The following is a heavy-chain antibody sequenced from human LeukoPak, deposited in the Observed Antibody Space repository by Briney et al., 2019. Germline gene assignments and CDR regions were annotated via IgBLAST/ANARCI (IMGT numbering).Heavy chain of an antibody. D-gene: IGHD3-10*01. CDR2: INHSGST. CDR1: GGSISSGGYY. CDR3: ARAQARGYYGSGSYYNGPYYYYYYGMDV. Sequence: SETLSLTCTVSGGSISSGGYYWSWIRQPPGKGLEWIGEINHSGSTNYNPSLKSRVTISVDTSKNQFSLKLSSVTAADTAVYYCARAQARGYYGSGSYYNGPYYYYYYGMDVWGQGTTVTVSS. J-gene: IGHJ6*02. V-gene: IGHV4-39*07.